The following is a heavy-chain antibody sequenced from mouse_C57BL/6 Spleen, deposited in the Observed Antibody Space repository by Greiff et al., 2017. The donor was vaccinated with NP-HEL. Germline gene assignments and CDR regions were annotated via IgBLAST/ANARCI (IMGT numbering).Heavy chain of an antibody. Sequence: QVQLQQPGAELVKPGASVKLSCKASGYTFTSYWMHWVKQRPGQGLEWIGMIHPNSGGTNYNEKFKSKATLTVDKSSSTAYMQLSSLTSEDSAVYYCARYYGSSPYYFDYWGQGTTLTVSS. D-gene: IGHD1-1*01. V-gene: IGHV1-64*01. CDR2: IHPNSGGT. CDR3: ARYYGSSPYYFDY. CDR1: GYTFTSYW. J-gene: IGHJ2*01.